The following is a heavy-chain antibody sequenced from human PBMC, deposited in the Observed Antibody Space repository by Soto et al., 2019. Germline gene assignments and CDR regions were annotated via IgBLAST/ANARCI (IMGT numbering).Heavy chain of an antibody. D-gene: IGHD3-16*01. CDR2: IYYSGST. Sequence: SETLSLTCTVSGGSISSSSYYWGWIRQPPGKGLEWIGSIYYSGSTYYNPSLKSRVTISVDTSKNQFSLKLSSVTAADTAVYYCASKRQTYYDYVWGSLGYYFNYWGQGALVSVSS. CDR3: ASKRQTYYDYVWGSLGYYFNY. V-gene: IGHV4-39*01. J-gene: IGHJ4*02. CDR1: GGSISSSSYY.